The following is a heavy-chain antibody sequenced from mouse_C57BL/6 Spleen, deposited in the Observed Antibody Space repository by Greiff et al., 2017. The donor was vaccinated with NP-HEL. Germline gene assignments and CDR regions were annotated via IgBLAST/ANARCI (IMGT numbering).Heavy chain of an antibody. CDR1: GYAFSSYW. CDR2: IYPGDGDT. Sequence: QVHVKQSGAELVKPGASVKISCKASGYAFSSYWMNWVKQRPGKGLEWIGQIYPGDGDTNYNGKFKGKATLTADKSSSTAYMQLSSLTSEDSAVYFCARPDYDYDRAMDYWGQGTSVTVSS. J-gene: IGHJ4*01. D-gene: IGHD2-4*01. CDR3: ARPDYDYDRAMDY. V-gene: IGHV1-80*01.